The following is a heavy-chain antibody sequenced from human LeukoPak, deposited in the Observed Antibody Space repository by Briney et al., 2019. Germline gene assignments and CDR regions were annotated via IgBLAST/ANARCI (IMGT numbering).Heavy chain of an antibody. D-gene: IGHD4-17*01. CDR1: GVSFSGYY. CDR3: GRGGYDGDYGY. CDR2: INHSGST. J-gene: IGHJ4*02. Sequence: PSETLSLTCAVYGVSFSGYYWSWIRQSPGKGLEWIGEINHSGSTNYHPSLQTPVTMSVDTSKNQFSLKLSSVTVADTAVYYCGRGGYDGDYGYWGQGTLVTVSS. V-gene: IGHV4-34*01.